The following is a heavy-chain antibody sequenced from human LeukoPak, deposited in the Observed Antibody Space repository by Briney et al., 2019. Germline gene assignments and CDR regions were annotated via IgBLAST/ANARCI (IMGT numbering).Heavy chain of an antibody. CDR3: ARHVGRAGDEPYFDY. Sequence: MASETLSLTCTVSGGSISSYYWSWIRQPPGKGLEWIGYIYYSGSTNYNPSLKSRVTISVDTSKNQFSLNLISVTAADTAVYYCARHVGRAGDEPYFDYWGQGALVTVSS. D-gene: IGHD4-17*01. V-gene: IGHV4-59*08. CDR1: GGSISSYY. CDR2: IYYSGST. J-gene: IGHJ4*02.